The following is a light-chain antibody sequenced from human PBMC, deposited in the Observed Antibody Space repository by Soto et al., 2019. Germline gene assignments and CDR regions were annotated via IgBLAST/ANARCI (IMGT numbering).Light chain of an antibody. J-gene: IGKJ4*01. CDR2: DAS. V-gene: IGKV1D-13*01. CDR3: QQFDNYPLT. Sequence: AIQLTQSPSSLSASVGDRVSITCRASQGISSALAWYQQKPGETLKVLIYDASSLQSGVPSRFSGSGSGTDFTLTISSLQPEDFATYYCQQFDNYPLTVGGGTKVDIK. CDR1: QGISSA.